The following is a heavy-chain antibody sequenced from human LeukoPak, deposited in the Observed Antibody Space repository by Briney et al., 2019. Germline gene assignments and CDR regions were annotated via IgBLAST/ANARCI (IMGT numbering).Heavy chain of an antibody. J-gene: IGHJ4*02. CDR3: ARGKRELQVLDY. Sequence: SETLSLTCTVSGGSISSYYRSWIRQPAGKGLEWIGRIYTSGSTNYNPSLKSRVTMSVDTSKNQFSLKLSSVTAADTAVYYCARGKRELQVLDYWGQGTLVTVSS. CDR2: IYTSGST. D-gene: IGHD1-26*01. V-gene: IGHV4-4*07. CDR1: GGSISSYY.